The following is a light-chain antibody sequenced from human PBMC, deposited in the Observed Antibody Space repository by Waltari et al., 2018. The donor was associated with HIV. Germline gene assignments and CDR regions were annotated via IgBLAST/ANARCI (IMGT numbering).Light chain of an antibody. CDR2: QDS. Sequence: SYEVTQPPSVSVSPGQTASITCSGDKLGDKYACWYQQRPGQSPVLVIYQDSKRPSAIPERFSGSNSGNTATLTISGTQAMDEADYYCQAWDSSTVVFGGGTKLTAL. J-gene: IGLJ2*01. CDR1: KLGDKY. CDR3: QAWDSSTVV. V-gene: IGLV3-1*01.